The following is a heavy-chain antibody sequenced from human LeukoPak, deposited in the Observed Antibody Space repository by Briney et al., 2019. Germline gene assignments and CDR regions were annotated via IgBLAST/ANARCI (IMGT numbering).Heavy chain of an antibody. CDR1: GISFNNYS. CDR2: IGSSSLII. CDR3: ARGISAVVPRAFDL. Sequence: GGSLRLSCAASGISFNNYSVNWVRQAPGKGLEWVSYIGSSSLIIYSADSVKGRFTISRDNAKNSLYLQMNSLRAEDTAVYYCARGISAVVPRAFDLWGQGTMVTVSS. V-gene: IGHV3-48*04. J-gene: IGHJ3*01. D-gene: IGHD2-15*01.